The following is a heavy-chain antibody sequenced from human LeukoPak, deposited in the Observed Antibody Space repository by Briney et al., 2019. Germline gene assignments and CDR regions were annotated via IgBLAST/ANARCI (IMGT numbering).Heavy chain of an antibody. D-gene: IGHD3-10*01. CDR1: GGSFSDYY. J-gene: IGHJ4*02. Sequence: SETLSLTCAVYGGSFSDYYWSWIRQPPGKGLEWIGEINHSGSTNDNPSLKRRVTRSVHTSQHQFSLKLSSVTAADPAVYYCARGGGELVFYYFDYWGQGTLVSVSS. V-gene: IGHV4-34*01. CDR3: ARGGGELVFYYFDY. CDR2: INHSGST.